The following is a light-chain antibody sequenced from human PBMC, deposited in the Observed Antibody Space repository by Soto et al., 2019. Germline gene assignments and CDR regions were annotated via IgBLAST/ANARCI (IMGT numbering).Light chain of an antibody. V-gene: IGKV3-20*01. Sequence: EIVLTQSPGTLSLSPGERATLYCRASQSVTSTFLAWYQQGPGQAPRLLIYGASNRATGIPDRFSGSGSGTDFTLTISRLEPEDFAVYYCQQYGSSPPATFGQGTKVDIK. CDR1: QSVTSTF. J-gene: IGKJ2*01. CDR3: QQYGSSPPAT. CDR2: GAS.